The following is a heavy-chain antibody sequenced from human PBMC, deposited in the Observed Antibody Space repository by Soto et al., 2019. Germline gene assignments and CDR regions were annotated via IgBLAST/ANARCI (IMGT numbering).Heavy chain of an antibody. CDR3: AKEESGRYFDWFSRDYGMDV. D-gene: IGHD3-9*01. CDR1: GFTFSSYG. CDR2: ISYDGSNK. J-gene: IGHJ6*02. V-gene: IGHV3-30*18. Sequence: GGSLRLSCAASGFTFSSYGMHWVRQAPGKGLEWVAVISYDGSNKYYADSVKGRFTISRDNSKNTLYLQMNSLRAEDTAVYYCAKEESGRYFDWFSRDYGMDVWGQGTTVTVSS.